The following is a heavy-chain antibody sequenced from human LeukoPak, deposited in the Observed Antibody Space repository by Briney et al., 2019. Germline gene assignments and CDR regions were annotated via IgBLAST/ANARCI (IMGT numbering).Heavy chain of an antibody. J-gene: IGHJ5*02. D-gene: IGHD4-23*01. CDR1: KFTFSNYW. Sequence: GGSLRLSCGASKFTFSNYWMSWVRQAPGKGLERVANIKQDGSEKYYVDSVKGRFTISRDNAKNSLYLQMNSLRAEDTAVYYCASENSAGWFDPWGQGTLVTVSS. CDR2: IKQDGSEK. V-gene: IGHV3-7*01. CDR3: ASENSAGWFDP.